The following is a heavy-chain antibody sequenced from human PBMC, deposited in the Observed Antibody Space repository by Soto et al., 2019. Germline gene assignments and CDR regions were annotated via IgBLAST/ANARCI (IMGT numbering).Heavy chain of an antibody. CDR3: AKDRSGKTRYHFYGMDV. V-gene: IGHV3-30*18. CDR1: GFTSSYYG. D-gene: IGHD5-12*01. Sequence: AASLRLSCAASGFTSSYYGMHWVRQAPGKGLEWVAVISYDRSNTYYADSVRGRFTISRDNSKNTVFLQMNSLRGEDTALYYCAKDRSGKTRYHFYGMDVWGQGTTVTVSS. CDR2: ISYDRSNT. J-gene: IGHJ6*02.